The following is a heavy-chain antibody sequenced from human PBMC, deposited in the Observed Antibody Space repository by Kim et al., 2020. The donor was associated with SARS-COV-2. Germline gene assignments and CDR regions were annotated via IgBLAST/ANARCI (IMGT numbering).Heavy chain of an antibody. CDR2: IYYSGST. CDR3: ARDQRLVGGTGDAFEV. Sequence: SETLSLTCTVSGGSISSGDSYWIWIRQPPGQGLEWIAYIYYSGSTYYNPSLKSRVTISVDTSKNQFSLKLSSVTAADTDVYYCARDQRLVGGTGDAFEVWGPGAMVTVSP. V-gene: IGHV4-30-4*01. J-gene: IGHJ3*01. D-gene: IGHD1-26*01. CDR1: GGSISSGDSY.